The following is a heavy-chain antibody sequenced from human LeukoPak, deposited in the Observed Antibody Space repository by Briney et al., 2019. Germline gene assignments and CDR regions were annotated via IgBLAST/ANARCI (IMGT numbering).Heavy chain of an antibody. Sequence: GGSLRLSCAASGLTFSSYAMSWVRQAPGKGLEWVSAISPDRTYYADSVKGRLTISRDNYKNTVDLHINSPRAEDTAIYYCVKEHVDRAFTRSFEIWGQGTVVTVSS. CDR2: ISPDRT. CDR1: GLTFSSYA. V-gene: IGHV3-23*01. J-gene: IGHJ3*02. D-gene: IGHD3-10*01. CDR3: VKEHVDRAFTRSFEI.